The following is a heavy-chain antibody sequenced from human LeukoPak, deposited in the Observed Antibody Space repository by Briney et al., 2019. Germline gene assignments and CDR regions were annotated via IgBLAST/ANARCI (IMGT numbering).Heavy chain of an antibody. D-gene: IGHD2-2*01. CDR3: ARGVVPAAQLDI. V-gene: IGHV4-4*07. J-gene: IGHJ3*02. CDR1: GDSISNYY. Sequence: SETLSLTCTVSGDSISNYYWSWIRQPAGKGLEWIGRIYTSGSTNYNPSLKGRVTMSVDTSKNQFSLKLSSVTAADTAVYYCARGVVPAAQLDIWGQGTMVTVSS. CDR2: IYTSGST.